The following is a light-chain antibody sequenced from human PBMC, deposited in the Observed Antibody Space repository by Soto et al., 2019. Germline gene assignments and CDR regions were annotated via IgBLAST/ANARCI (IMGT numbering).Light chain of an antibody. CDR2: AAS. Sequence: LLTQSPSSLSASVGDRVTITCRASQGISSYLAWYQQEPGKAPKLLIYAASTLQTGVPSRFSGSGSGTDFTLTISSLQPDDFAYYYWQQLGNYPLTFGQGTRLEIK. V-gene: IGKV1-9*01. CDR3: QQLGNYPLT. J-gene: IGKJ5*01. CDR1: QGISSY.